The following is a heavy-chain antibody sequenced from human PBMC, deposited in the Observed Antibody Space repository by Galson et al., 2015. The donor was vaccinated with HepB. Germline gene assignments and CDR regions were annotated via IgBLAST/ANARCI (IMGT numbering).Heavy chain of an antibody. Sequence: SVKVSCKASGGTFSSYAISWVRQAPGQGLEWMGGIIPILGIANYAQKFQGRVTITADKSTSTAYMELSSLRSEDTAVYYCASSSSGWYDAIYYYYYMDVWGKGTTVTVSS. CDR3: ASSSSGWYDAIYYYYYMDV. V-gene: IGHV1-69*10. CDR2: IIPILGIA. D-gene: IGHD6-19*01. J-gene: IGHJ6*03. CDR1: GGTFSSYA.